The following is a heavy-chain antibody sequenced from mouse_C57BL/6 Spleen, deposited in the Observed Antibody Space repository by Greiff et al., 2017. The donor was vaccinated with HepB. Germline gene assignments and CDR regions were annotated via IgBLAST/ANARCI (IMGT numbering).Heavy chain of an antibody. CDR3: ASYYTEGFAY. D-gene: IGHD1-1*01. J-gene: IGHJ3*01. CDR2: IYPGDGDT. V-gene: IGHV1-82*01. CDR1: GYAFSSSW. Sequence: VQLQQSGPELVKPGASVKISCKASGYAFSSSWMNWVKQRPGKGLEWIGRIYPGDGDTNYNGKFKGKATLTADKSSSTAYMQLSSLTSEDSAVYCCASYYTEGFAYWGQGTLVTVSA.